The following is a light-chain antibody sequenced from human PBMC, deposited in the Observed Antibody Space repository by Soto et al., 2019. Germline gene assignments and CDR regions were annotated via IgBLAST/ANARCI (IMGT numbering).Light chain of an antibody. V-gene: IGKV3-15*01. CDR3: QHYNNWPPLT. CDR2: GAS. CDR1: QSISSN. Sequence: ELVMTQSPATLSLSPGERATLSCRASQSISSNLAWYQQKPGQAPRLLIYGASTRAPDIPARFSGSGSGTEFTLTISSLQSADFAVYYCQHYNNWPPLTFGGGTKVDSK. J-gene: IGKJ4*01.